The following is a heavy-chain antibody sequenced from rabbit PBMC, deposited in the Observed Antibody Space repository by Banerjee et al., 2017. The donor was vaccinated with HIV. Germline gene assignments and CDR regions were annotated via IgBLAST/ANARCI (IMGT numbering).Heavy chain of an antibody. D-gene: IGHD1-1*01. CDR2: IGIGSGTT. J-gene: IGHJ4*01. CDR3: ARGGGYVFNL. Sequence: QSLEESGGDLVKPGASLTLTCTASGSSFSGSYWIWWVRQAPGKGLEWIGCIGIGSGTTYYASWAKGRFTITKTSSTTVTLQMTSLTAADTATYFCARGGGYVFNLWGQGTLVTVS. V-gene: IGHV1S40*01. CDR1: GSSFSGSYW.